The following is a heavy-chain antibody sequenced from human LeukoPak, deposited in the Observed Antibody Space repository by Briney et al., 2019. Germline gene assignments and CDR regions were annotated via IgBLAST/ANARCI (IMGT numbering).Heavy chain of an antibody. J-gene: IGHJ3*02. V-gene: IGHV1-2*02. CDR2: INPNSGGT. Sequence: ASVKVSCKASGYTFTGYYMHWVRQAPGQGLEWMGWINPNSGGTNYAQKFQGRLTMTRDTSISTAYMELSRLRSDDTAVYYCARQGAVAGLDDAFDIWGQGTMVTVSS. CDR3: ARQGAVAGLDDAFDI. CDR1: GYTFTGYY. D-gene: IGHD6-19*01.